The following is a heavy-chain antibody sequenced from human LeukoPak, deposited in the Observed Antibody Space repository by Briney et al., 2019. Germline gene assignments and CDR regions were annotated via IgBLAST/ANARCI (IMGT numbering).Heavy chain of an antibody. CDR2: IIPIFGTA. Sequence: ASVKVSCKASGGTFSSYAISWVRRAPGQGLEWMGGIIPIFGTANYAQKFQGRVTITADESTSTAYMELSSLRSEDTAVYYCARSYPERRFYFDYWGQGTLVTVSS. CDR3: ARSYPERRFYFDY. CDR1: GGTFSSYA. V-gene: IGHV1-69*13. D-gene: IGHD1-1*01. J-gene: IGHJ4*02.